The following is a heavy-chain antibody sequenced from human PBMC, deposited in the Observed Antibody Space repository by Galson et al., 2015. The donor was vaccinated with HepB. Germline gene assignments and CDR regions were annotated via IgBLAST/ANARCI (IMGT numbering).Heavy chain of an antibody. CDR1: GFSLRSYV. V-gene: IGHV3-23*01. CDR2: VDGSGDNT. D-gene: IGHD6-25*01. J-gene: IGHJ5*02. CDR3: AKSGFTRGWPGGWFDP. Sequence: SLRLSCAASGFSLRSYVMSWVRQAPGKGLEWVSTVDGSGDNTYYADSVKGRFTISRDNSENTLYLQMNSLRAEDTAVYYCAKSGFTRGWPGGWFDPRGPGTLVTVFS.